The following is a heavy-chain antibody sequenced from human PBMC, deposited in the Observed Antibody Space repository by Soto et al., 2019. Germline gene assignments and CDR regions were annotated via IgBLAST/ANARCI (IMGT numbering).Heavy chain of an antibody. CDR3: AREGASGFGMDV. J-gene: IGHJ6*02. CDR2: IYTTGST. D-gene: IGHD1-26*01. V-gene: IGHV4-4*07. CDR1: GGSMSSYY. Sequence: QVQLQESGPGLVKPSETLSLNCTVSGGSMSSYYWGWIRQAAGKPLEWIGRIYTTGSTNYNPSLMSRVTLSLDTSKNQFSLKLRSVTAADTAVYYCAREGASGFGMDVWGQGTTVTVSS.